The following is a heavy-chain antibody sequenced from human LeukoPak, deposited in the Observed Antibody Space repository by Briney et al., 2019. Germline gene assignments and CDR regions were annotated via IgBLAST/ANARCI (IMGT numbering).Heavy chain of an antibody. V-gene: IGHV4-34*01. CDR1: GGSISSYF. J-gene: IGHJ3*02. CDR3: ARAPYYDFWSGYSHGAFDI. Sequence: SETLSLTCTVSGGSISSYFWGWIRQPPGKGLEWIGEINHSGSTNYNPSLKSRVTISVDTSKNQFSLKLSSVTAADTAVYYCARAPYYDFWSGYSHGAFDIWGQGTMVTVSS. D-gene: IGHD3-3*01. CDR2: INHSGST.